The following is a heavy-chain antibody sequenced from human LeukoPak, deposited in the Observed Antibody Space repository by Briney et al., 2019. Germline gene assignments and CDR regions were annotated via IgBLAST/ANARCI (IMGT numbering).Heavy chain of an antibody. Sequence: SQTLSFTCTVSGGSISSGDYYWSWIRQPPGTGLEWIGYIYYSGSTYYNPSLKSRVTISVDTSKNQFSLKLSSVTAADTAVYYCARNPGLWWGDFDYWGQGTLVTVSS. J-gene: IGHJ4*02. D-gene: IGHD2-21*01. CDR1: GGSISSGDYY. V-gene: IGHV4-30-4*01. CDR2: IYYSGST. CDR3: ARNPGLWWGDFDY.